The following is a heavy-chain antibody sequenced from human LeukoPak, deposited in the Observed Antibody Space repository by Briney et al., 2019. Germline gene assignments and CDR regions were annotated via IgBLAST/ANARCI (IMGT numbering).Heavy chain of an antibody. Sequence: SETLSLTCTVSGYSIGSGYYWGWIRQPPGKGLEWIGSIYHTGSTDYNPSLKSRVTVSVDTSKNQFSLKLSSVTAADTAVYYCARNKYYYGSRSYGVPNWFDPWGQGTLVTVSS. CDR2: IYHTGST. V-gene: IGHV4-38-2*02. CDR3: ARNKYYYGSRSYGVPNWFDP. D-gene: IGHD3-10*01. CDR1: GYSIGSGYY. J-gene: IGHJ5*02.